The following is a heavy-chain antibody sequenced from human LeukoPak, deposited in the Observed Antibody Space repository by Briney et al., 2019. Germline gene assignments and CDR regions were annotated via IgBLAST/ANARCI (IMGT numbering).Heavy chain of an antibody. CDR1: GFTFTNYN. D-gene: IGHD2-2*02. V-gene: IGHV3-21*06. J-gene: IGHJ3*02. CDR3: ARKAGSCWSTGCYTRAFDI. CDR2: ISSSSTYI. Sequence: GGSLRLSCEASGFTFTNYNMDRVRQAPGKGLEWVSFISSSSTYIYYADSVKGRFTISRDNAKNSLYLQMNSLRADDTAVYYCARKAGSCWSTGCYTRAFDIRGQGTMVTVSS.